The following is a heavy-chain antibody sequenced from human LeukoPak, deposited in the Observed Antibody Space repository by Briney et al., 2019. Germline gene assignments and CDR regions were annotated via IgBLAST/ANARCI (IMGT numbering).Heavy chain of an antibody. CDR1: GFTFSSYG. V-gene: IGHV3-30*02. J-gene: IGHJ4*02. CDR2: IRYDGSNK. Sequence: QPGGSLRLSCAASGFTFSSYGMHWVRQAPGKGLEWVAFIRYDGSNKYYADSVKGRFTISRDNSKNTLYLQMNSLRAEDTAVYYCARAGQRAMIVVFWGQGTLVTVSS. CDR3: ARAGQRAMIVVF. D-gene: IGHD3-22*01.